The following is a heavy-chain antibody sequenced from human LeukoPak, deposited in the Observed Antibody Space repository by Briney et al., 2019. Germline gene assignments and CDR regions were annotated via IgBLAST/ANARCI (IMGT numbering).Heavy chain of an antibody. CDR3: ARGVAGAYYYYYMDV. Sequence: ASVKVSCKASGYTFTAYYIHWVRQAPGQGPEWMGWINPNSGDTNYALKFQGRVTMARDTSISTAYMELSRLRSDDTAVYYCARGVAGAYYYYYMDVWGTGTTVTVSS. CDR2: INPNSGDT. D-gene: IGHD6-19*01. J-gene: IGHJ6*03. V-gene: IGHV1-2*02. CDR1: GYTFTAYY.